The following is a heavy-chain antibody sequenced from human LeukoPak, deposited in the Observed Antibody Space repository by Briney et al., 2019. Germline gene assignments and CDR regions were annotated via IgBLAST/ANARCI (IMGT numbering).Heavy chain of an antibody. D-gene: IGHD3-3*01. V-gene: IGHV4-34*01. CDR1: GGSFSGYY. Sequence: SETLSLTCAVYGGSFSGYYWSWIRQPPGKGLEWIGEINHSGRTNYNPSLKSRVTISVDTSKNQFSLKLSSVTAADTAVYYCARGGYDFWSGYYSLGYYYYGMDVWGQGTTVTVSS. CDR3: ARGGYDFWSGYYSLGYYYYGMDV. CDR2: INHSGRT. J-gene: IGHJ6*02.